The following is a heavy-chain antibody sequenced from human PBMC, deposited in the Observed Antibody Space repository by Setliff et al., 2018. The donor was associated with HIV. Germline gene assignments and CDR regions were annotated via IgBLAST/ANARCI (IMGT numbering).Heavy chain of an antibody. Sequence: PSETLSLTCTVSGGSISSGGYYWSWIRQLPGKGLECIGYIYYSGSTYYNPSLKSLVTISVDTSKNQFSLKLKSVTAADTAVYYCARWHPPYGFWEEDYWGQGTLVTVSS. CDR3: ARWHPPYGFWEEDY. D-gene: IGHD3-10*01. CDR1: GGSISSGGYY. V-gene: IGHV4-31*01. CDR2: IYYSGST. J-gene: IGHJ4*02.